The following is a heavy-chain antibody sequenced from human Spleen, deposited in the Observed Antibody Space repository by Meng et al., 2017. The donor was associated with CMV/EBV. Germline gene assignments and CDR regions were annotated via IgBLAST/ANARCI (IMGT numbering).Heavy chain of an antibody. CDR1: GFTFSDYY. CDR2: IRYDGSDK. CDR3: AKDLGRGYYYGMDV. V-gene: IGHV3-30*02. D-gene: IGHD3-10*01. Sequence: GESLKISCAASGFTFSDYYMYYIRQAPGKGLEWVSFIRYDGSDKYYADSVKGRFAISRDNSKNTLYLQMNSLRAEDTAVYYCAKDLGRGYYYGMDVWSRGTTVTVSS. J-gene: IGHJ6*02.